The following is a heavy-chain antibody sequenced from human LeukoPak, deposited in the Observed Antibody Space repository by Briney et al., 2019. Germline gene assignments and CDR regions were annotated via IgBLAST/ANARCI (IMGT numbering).Heavy chain of an antibody. D-gene: IGHD1-26*01. CDR3: AGFQWELLY. J-gene: IGHJ4*02. CDR2: IYYSGST. V-gene: IGHV4-39*07. Sequence: PSETLPLTCTVSGGSISSSSYYWGWIRQPPGKGLEWIGSIYYSGSTYYNPSLKSRVTISVDTSKNQFSLKLSSVTAADTAVYYCAGFQWELLYWGRGTLVTVSS. CDR1: GGSISSSSYY.